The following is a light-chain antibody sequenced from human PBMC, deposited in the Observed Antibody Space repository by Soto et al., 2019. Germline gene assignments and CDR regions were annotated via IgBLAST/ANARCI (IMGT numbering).Light chain of an antibody. CDR1: QSVSSY. Sequence: ENVLTQSPGTLSLSPGERATLSCRASQSVSSYLAWYQQKPGQAPRLLIYDASIRAAGIPARFSASGTGTDFTLTISDVQPEDFAVYYCHQRQSWPRTFGQGTKVDIK. CDR2: DAS. CDR3: HQRQSWPRT. V-gene: IGKV3-11*01. J-gene: IGKJ1*01.